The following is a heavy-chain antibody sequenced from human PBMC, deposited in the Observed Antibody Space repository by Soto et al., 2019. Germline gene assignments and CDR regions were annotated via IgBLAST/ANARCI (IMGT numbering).Heavy chain of an antibody. J-gene: IGHJ4*02. V-gene: IGHV1-69*13. CDR2: IIPIFGTA. D-gene: IGHD5-12*01. CDR1: GGTFISYA. CDR3: ARRLLARYYFDY. Sequence: SVTVSCKASGGTFISYAISWARQAPGQGLEWMGGIIPIFGTANYAQKFQGRVTITADESTSTAYMELSSLRSEDTAVYYCARRLLARYYFDYWGQGTLVTVSS.